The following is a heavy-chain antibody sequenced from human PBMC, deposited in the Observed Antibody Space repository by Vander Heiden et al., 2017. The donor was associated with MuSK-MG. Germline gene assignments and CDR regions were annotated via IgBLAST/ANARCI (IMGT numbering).Heavy chain of an antibody. Sequence: EVQLVESGGRLVQPGRSLRLSCAASGFTFSTYGMSWVRQAPGKGLVWVAYINPDGSGIYHIDSVRGRFAVSRDNARNTLFLQMNSLRSDDSALYYCAKHLAGSRSFDSWGQGTLVTVSS. CDR1: GFTFSTYG. V-gene: IGHV3-7*01. D-gene: IGHD3-10*01. J-gene: IGHJ4*02. CDR3: AKHLAGSRSFDS. CDR2: INPDGSGI.